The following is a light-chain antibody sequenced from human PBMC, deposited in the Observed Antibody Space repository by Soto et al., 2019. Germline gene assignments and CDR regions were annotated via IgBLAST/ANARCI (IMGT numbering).Light chain of an antibody. CDR2: STS. J-gene: IGKJ5*01. Sequence: EIVLTQSPGTLSLSPGERATLSCRASQTVRNNYLAWYQQRPGQAPRLLIYSTSNRATGIPDRFSGSGSVTDFTLTISRLEPEDFAVYYCQQYGSSPPITFGQGTRLEIK. CDR1: QTVRNNY. V-gene: IGKV3-20*01. CDR3: QQYGSSPPIT.